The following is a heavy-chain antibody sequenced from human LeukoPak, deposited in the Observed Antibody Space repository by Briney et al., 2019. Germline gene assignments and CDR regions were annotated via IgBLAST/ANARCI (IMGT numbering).Heavy chain of an antibody. CDR3: ARVRYDSSGYYSIFDY. V-gene: IGHV3-48*03. Sequence: GGSLRLSCAASGFTFSSYEMNWVRQAPGKGLEWVSYISSSGSTIYYADSEKGRFTISRDNAKNSLYLQMNSLRAEDTAVYYCARVRYDSSGYYSIFDYWGQGTLVTVSS. J-gene: IGHJ4*02. D-gene: IGHD3-22*01. CDR2: ISSSGSTI. CDR1: GFTFSSYE.